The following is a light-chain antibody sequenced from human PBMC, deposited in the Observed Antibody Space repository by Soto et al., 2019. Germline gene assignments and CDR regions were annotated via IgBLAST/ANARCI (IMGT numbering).Light chain of an antibody. CDR3: QQYNSYSWT. V-gene: IGKV1-5*01. CDR2: DAS. Sequence: DIHMTQSPATLSGSVGDRVSITCRASQSISSWLAWYQQKPGKAPKLLIYDASTLESGVPSRFSGSRSGTEFTLTISSLQPDDFATYYCQQYNSYSWTFGQGTKVDIK. CDR1: QSISSW. J-gene: IGKJ1*01.